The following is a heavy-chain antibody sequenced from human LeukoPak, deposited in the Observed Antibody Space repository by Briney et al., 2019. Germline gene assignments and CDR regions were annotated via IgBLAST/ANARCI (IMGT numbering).Heavy chain of an antibody. Sequence: PGGSLRLSCAASGFTFSSYAMGWVRQAPGKGLEWVTAISGSGGSTYYADSVKGRFTISRDNSKNTLYLQMNSLRAEDTAVYYCLVTTVVTPRFDPWGQGTLVTVSS. CDR2: ISGSGGST. CDR3: LVTTVVTPRFDP. CDR1: GFTFSSYA. V-gene: IGHV3-23*01. D-gene: IGHD4-23*01. J-gene: IGHJ5*02.